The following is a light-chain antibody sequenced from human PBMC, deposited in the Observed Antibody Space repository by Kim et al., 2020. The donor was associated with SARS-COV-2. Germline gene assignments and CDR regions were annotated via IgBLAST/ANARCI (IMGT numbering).Light chain of an antibody. CDR2: GAS. CDR3: QQYDNYAWT. CDR1: QDIRND. J-gene: IGKJ1*01. Sequence: ASVGDRVTITCRASQDIRNDLGWYQQNPGRAPKRLIYGASSLQSGVPSRFSGSGSGTEFTLTISSLQPEDFATYYCQQYDNYAWTVGQGTKVDIK. V-gene: IGKV1-17*01.